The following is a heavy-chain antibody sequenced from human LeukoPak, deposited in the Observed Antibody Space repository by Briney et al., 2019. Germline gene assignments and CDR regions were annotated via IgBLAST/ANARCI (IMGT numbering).Heavy chain of an antibody. Sequence: GGSLRLSCAASGFTFSSYAMRWVRQAPGKGLEWGSALSGSGGSTYYADSAKGRFTISRDNSTNTLYLQMNSLRAEDTAVYYCAKGRVIAVAPFDYWGQGTLVTVSS. CDR3: AKGRVIAVAPFDY. J-gene: IGHJ4*02. D-gene: IGHD6-19*01. CDR2: LSGSGGST. CDR1: GFTFSSYA. V-gene: IGHV3-23*01.